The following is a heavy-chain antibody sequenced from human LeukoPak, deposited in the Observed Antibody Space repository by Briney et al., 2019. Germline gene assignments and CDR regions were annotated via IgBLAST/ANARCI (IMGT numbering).Heavy chain of an antibody. CDR1: GFTFSSYS. D-gene: IGHD5-12*01. V-gene: IGHV3-48*01. Sequence: GGSLRLSCAASGFTFSSYSMNWVRQAPGKGLEWISFISSRSSTIHYADSEKGRFTISRDNAKNSLYLQMNSLRAEDTAVYYCARDHIAATTSGICWGQGTLVTVSS. J-gene: IGHJ4*02. CDR3: ARDHIAATTSGIC. CDR2: ISSRSSTI.